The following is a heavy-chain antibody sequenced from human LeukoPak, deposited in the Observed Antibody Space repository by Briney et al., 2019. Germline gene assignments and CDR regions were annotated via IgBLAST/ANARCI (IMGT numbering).Heavy chain of an antibody. CDR3: ATGVWGGEETFDY. Sequence: ASVKVSCKVSGYTLTELSMHWVRQAPGKGLEWMGGFDPEDGETIYAQKFQGRVTMTEDTSTDTAYMELSSLRSEDAAVYYCATGVWGGEETFDYWGQGTLVTVSS. CDR2: FDPEDGET. V-gene: IGHV1-24*01. J-gene: IGHJ4*02. CDR1: GYTLTELS. D-gene: IGHD3-16*01.